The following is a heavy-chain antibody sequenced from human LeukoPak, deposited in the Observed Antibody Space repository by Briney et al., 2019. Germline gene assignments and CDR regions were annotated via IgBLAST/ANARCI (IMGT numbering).Heavy chain of an antibody. J-gene: IGHJ3*01. CDR3: ARDIVAASSDGFDV. CDR1: GGSISSFF. V-gene: IGHV4-4*07. D-gene: IGHD2-21*01. CDR2: MYANGNA. Sequence: PSETLSLTCTVSGGSISSFFWSWIRQPAGRELESLGRMYANGNANYNPSLKSRISMSVDTSRSQFSLNLTSVTAADTATYYCARDIVAASSDGFDVWGQGTTVIVSS.